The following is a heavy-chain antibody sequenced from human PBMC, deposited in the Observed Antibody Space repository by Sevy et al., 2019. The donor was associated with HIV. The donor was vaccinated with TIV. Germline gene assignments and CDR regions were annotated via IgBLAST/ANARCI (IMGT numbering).Heavy chain of an antibody. CDR2: INSDGSDV. CDR1: GFTFSDYW. V-gene: IGHV3-74*01. CDR3: ARGDIWLALLHYYYALDV. Sequence: GGCLRLSCAASGFTFSDYWMHCVRQVPGKGLVWVSRINSDGSDVIYADSVRGRFTMSRDNAKNTLFLQMNSLRAEDTAIDYCARGDIWLALLHYYYALDVWGQGTPVSVSS. D-gene: IGHD3-10*01. J-gene: IGHJ6*02.